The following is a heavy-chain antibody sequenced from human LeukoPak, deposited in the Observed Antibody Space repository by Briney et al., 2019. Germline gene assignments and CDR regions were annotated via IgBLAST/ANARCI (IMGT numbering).Heavy chain of an antibody. J-gene: IGHJ6*02. CDR3: ASTERLGYYDFWSGYPFYYYGMDV. CDR2: ICGRGNTI. D-gene: IGHD3-3*01. Sequence: PGGSLRLSCAASGFTFSGYEMNWVRQAPGKGLEWISYICGRGNTIYYADSVKGRFTISRDNSKNTLYLQMNSLRAEDTAVYYCASTERLGYYDFWSGYPFYYYGMDVWGQGTTVTVSS. V-gene: IGHV3-48*03. CDR1: GFTFSGYE.